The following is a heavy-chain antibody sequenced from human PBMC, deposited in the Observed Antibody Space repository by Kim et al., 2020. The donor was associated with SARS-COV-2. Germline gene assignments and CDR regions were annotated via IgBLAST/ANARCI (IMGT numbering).Heavy chain of an antibody. CDR1: GGSISSGSYY. CDR3: ARTGPTVRSHN. V-gene: IGHV4-61*02. Sequence: SETLSLTCTVSGGSISSGSYYWSWIRQPAGKGLEWIGRIYTSGSTNYNPSLKSRVTISVDTSKNQFSLKLSSVTAADTAVYYCARTGPTVRSHNWGQGTLVTVSS. D-gene: IGHD7-27*01. CDR2: IYTSGST. J-gene: IGHJ4*02.